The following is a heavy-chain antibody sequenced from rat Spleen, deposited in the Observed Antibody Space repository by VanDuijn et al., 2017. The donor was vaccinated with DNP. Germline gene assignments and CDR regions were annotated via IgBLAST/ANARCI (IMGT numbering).Heavy chain of an antibody. CDR1: GYSITSSYR. CDR2: INSEGTT. J-gene: IGHJ4*01. D-gene: IGHD1-4*01. Sequence: EVQLQESGPGLVKPSQSLSLTCSVTGYSITSSYRWNWIRKFPGNKLEWMGYINSEGTTNYNPSLKSRISITRDTSKNQFFLHVNSVTTEDTATYYCARWPGYNPPYAMDAWGQGASVTVSS. CDR3: ARWPGYNPPYAMDA. V-gene: IGHV3-3*01.